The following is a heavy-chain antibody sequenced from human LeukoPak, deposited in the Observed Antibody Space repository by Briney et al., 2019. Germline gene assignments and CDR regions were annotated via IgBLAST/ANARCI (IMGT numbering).Heavy chain of an antibody. J-gene: IGHJ4*02. CDR1: GFTGNKLG. Sequence: GWSQRLSCEASGFTGNKLGMNRVRLAPGKGLEWVSGISGSGGSTFYAGSAKGRFTISRDNAKNSLYLQMNSLRAEDTAVYYCARDALNYFDYWGQGTLVTVSS. CDR3: ARDALNYFDY. CDR2: ISGSGGST. D-gene: IGHD2-8*01. V-gene: IGHV3-23*01.